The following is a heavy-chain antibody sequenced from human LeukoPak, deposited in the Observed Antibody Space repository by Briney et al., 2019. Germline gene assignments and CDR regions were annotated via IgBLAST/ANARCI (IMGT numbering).Heavy chain of an antibody. CDR3: ARGRSSGWYRNYYHGMDV. V-gene: IGHV1-8*01. J-gene: IGHJ6*02. CDR2: MNPNSGNT. CDR1: GYTFTSYD. D-gene: IGHD6-19*01. Sequence: ASVKVSCKASGYTFTSYDINWVRQATGQGLEWMGWMNPNSGNTGYAQKFQGRVTMTRNTSISTAYMELSSLRSEDTAVYYCARGRSSGWYRNYYHGMDVWGQGTTVTVSS.